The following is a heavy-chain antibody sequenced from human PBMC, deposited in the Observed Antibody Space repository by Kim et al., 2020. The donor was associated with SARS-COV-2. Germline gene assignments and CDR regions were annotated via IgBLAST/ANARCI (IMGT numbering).Heavy chain of an antibody. CDR2: IIPISGTA. CDR3: ARHYYYGSGSYYNLGDY. V-gene: IGHV1-69*13. CDR1: GGTFSSYA. D-gene: IGHD3-10*01. Sequence: SVKVSCKASGGTFSSYAISWVRQAPGQGLEWMGGIIPISGTANYAQKFQGRVTITADESTSTAYMELSSLRSEDTAVYYCARHYYYGSGSYYNLGDYWGQGTLVTVSP. J-gene: IGHJ4*02.